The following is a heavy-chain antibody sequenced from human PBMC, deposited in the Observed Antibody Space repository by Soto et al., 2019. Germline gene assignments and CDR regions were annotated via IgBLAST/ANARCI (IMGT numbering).Heavy chain of an antibody. Sequence: ITLKESGPTLVKPTQTLTLTCTFSGFSLNTGGVGVGWVRQPRGKAMEWLALIYWDDDERYRPSLRSRLNITXVXTXNXXVLTMTNMDPEDTATYYCVRNWRYYGGDYYYGMDAWGQGTTVTVSS. CDR3: VRNWRYYGGDYYYGMDA. CDR1: GFSLNTGGVG. D-gene: IGHD3-10*01. J-gene: IGHJ6*02. CDR2: IYWDDDE. V-gene: IGHV2-5*02.